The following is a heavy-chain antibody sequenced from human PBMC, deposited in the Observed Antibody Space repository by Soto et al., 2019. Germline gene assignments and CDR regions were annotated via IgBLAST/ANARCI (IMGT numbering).Heavy chain of an antibody. D-gene: IGHD5-12*01. V-gene: IGHV1-69*12. J-gene: IGHJ1*01. CDR3: VSVVAIPGYPDD. CDR2: IVPIVDTS. CDR1: GVTFSSYA. Sequence: QIQLVQSGAEVRQPASSVKVSCKTAGVTFSSYAISWVRQAPGQGLELMGGIVPIVDTSTYAQKFQGRVTINADESRSTVYMELSSLRYDDTAVYYCVSVVAIPGYPDDWGQGTLVTVSS.